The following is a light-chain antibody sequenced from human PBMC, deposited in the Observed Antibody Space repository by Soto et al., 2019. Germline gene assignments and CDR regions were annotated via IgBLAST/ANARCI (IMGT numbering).Light chain of an antibody. Sequence: ALTQPASESGSPGQSITISCTGTSGDVGGYYYVSWYQQLPGKAPKLMISEVSNRPSGVSNRFSGSKSGNTASLTISGLQAEDEADYYCSSYTTGGTIFGTGTKVTVL. V-gene: IGLV2-14*01. J-gene: IGLJ1*01. CDR1: SGDVGGYYY. CDR3: SSYTTGGTI. CDR2: EVS.